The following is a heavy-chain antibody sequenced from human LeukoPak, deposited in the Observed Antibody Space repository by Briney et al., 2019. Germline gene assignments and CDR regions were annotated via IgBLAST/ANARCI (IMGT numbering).Heavy chain of an antibody. CDR3: AREYYYDSSGSDFFDY. CDR1: GGSISSGGYY. CDR2: IYYSGST. Sequence: SETLSLTCTVSGGSISSGGYYWSWIRQHPGKGLEGIGYIYYSGSTYYNPSLKSRVTISVDTSKNQFSLKLSSVTAADTAVYYCAREYYYDSSGSDFFDYWGQGTLVTVSS. V-gene: IGHV4-31*03. D-gene: IGHD3-22*01. J-gene: IGHJ4*02.